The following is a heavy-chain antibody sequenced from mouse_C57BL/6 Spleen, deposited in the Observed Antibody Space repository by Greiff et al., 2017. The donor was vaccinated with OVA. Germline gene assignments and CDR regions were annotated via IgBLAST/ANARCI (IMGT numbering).Heavy chain of an antibody. CDR1: GYTFTSYW. Sequence: QVQLQQPGAELVKPGASVKLSCKASGYTFTSYWMQWVKQRPGQGLEWIGEIDRCDRYTNYNQKFKGKATLHVDTSSSTAYMQLRRLRSEDSAVYYWARKDDGYYYARDYWGQGTSVTVSS. D-gene: IGHD2-3*01. J-gene: IGHJ4*01. CDR3: ARKDDGYYYARDY. V-gene: IGHV1-50*01. CDR2: IDRCDRYT.